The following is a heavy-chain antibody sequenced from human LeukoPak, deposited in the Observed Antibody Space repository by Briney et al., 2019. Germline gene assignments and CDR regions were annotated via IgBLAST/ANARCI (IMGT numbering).Heavy chain of an antibody. V-gene: IGHV4-59*01. J-gene: IGHJ3*02. Sequence: PSETLSLTCTVSGGSISSYYWSWIRQPPGKGLEWIGYIYYSGSTNYNPSLKSRVTISVDTSKNQFSLKLSSVTAADTAVYYCARVGSGGSSGDAFDIWGQGTMVTVSS. CDR2: IYYSGST. D-gene: IGHD2-15*01. CDR3: ARVGSGGSSGDAFDI. CDR1: GGSISSYY.